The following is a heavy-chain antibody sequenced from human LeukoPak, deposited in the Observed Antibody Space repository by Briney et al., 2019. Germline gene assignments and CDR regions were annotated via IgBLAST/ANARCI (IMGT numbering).Heavy chain of an antibody. CDR1: GYRFTNYW. Sequence: PGESLKISCKGSGYRFTNYWIGWVRQMPGKGLELMGSIYPGDSDTRYSPSFQGQVTISAAKSITTAYLHWSSLKASDTAIYYCARQGVYYSDSSAFYYWGQGTLVTVSS. J-gene: IGHJ4*02. CDR3: ARQGVYYSDSSAFYY. CDR2: IYPGDSDT. V-gene: IGHV5-51*01. D-gene: IGHD3-22*01.